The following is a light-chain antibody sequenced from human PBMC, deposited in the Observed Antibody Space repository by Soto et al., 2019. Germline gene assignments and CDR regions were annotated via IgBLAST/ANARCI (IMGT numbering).Light chain of an antibody. CDR3: SSYAGSNNLGV. V-gene: IGLV2-8*01. Sequence: QSVLTQPPSASGSPGQSVTISCTGSINDVGGYNYVSWYQQLPGKAPKLMIFEVSKRPSGVPDRFSGSKSGNTASLTVSGLQAADEADYYCSSYAGSNNLGVFGGGTKLTVL. CDR2: EVS. CDR1: INDVGGYNY. J-gene: IGLJ3*02.